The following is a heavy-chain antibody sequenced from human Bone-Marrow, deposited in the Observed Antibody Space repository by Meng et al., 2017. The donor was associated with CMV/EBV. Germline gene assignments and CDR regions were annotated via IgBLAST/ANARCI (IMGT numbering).Heavy chain of an antibody. CDR1: GGSISSYY. D-gene: IGHD6-13*01. CDR3: ARRRIAALVSPFWYYYGMDV. CDR2: IYYSGST. Sequence: SETLSLTCTVSGGSISSYYWSWIRQPPGKGLEWIGYIYYSGSTNYNPSLKSRVTISVDTSKNQFSLKLSSVTAADTAVYYCARRRIAALVSPFWYYYGMDVWGQGTTVTVSS. J-gene: IGHJ6*02. V-gene: IGHV4-59*01.